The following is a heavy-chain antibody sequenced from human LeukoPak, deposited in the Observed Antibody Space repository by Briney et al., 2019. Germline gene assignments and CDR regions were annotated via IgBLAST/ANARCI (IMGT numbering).Heavy chain of an antibody. Sequence: PGGSLRLSCAASGFTFSSYGMHWVRQAPGKGLEWVAVIWYDGSNKYYADSVKGRFTISRDNSKNTLYLQMNSLRAEDTAVYYCAKEGSSDRRPLCAFDIWGQGTMVTVSS. D-gene: IGHD3-10*01. V-gene: IGHV3-33*06. CDR2: IWYDGSNK. J-gene: IGHJ3*02. CDR1: GFTFSSYG. CDR3: AKEGSSDRRPLCAFDI.